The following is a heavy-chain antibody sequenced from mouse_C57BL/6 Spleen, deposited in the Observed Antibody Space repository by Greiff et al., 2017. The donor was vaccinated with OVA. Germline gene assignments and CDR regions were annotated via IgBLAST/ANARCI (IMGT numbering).Heavy chain of an antibody. Sequence: QVQLQQPGAELVKPGASVKLSCKASGYTFTSYWMHWVKQRPGQGLEWIGMIHPNSGSTNYNEKFKSKATLTVDKSSSTAYMQLSSLTSEDSAVYYCATPLRGDYAMDYWGQGTSVTVSS. CDR2: IHPNSGST. CDR1: GYTFTSYW. J-gene: IGHJ4*01. V-gene: IGHV1-64*01. CDR3: ATPLRGDYAMDY.